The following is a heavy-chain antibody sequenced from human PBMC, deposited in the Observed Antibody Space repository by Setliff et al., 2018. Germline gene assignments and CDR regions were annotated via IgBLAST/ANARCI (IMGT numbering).Heavy chain of an antibody. Sequence: SETLSLTCVVSGGSLNSGSYYWSWIRQSTERGLEWLGRLHTSGSTTYNPALNSRVTISVDTSTNQFSLRLTSLTAADTAVYFCARDNTILGATDHWGQGTLVTVSS. V-gene: IGHV4-61*02. CDR2: LHTSGST. D-gene: IGHD1-26*01. J-gene: IGHJ5*02. CDR3: ARDNTILGATDH. CDR1: GGSLNSGSYY.